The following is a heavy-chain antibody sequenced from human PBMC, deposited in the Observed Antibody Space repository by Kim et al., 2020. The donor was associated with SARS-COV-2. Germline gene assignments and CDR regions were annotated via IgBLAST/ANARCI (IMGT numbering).Heavy chain of an antibody. CDR2: IYYSGST. V-gene: IGHV4-59*01. J-gene: IGHJ5*02. CDR3: ARDSGAGWFDP. CDR1: GGSISSYY. Sequence: SETLSLTCTVSGGSISSYYWSWIRQPPGKGLEWIGYIYYSGSTNYNPSLKSRVTISVDTSKNQFSLKLSSVTAADTAVYYCARDSGAGWFDPWGQGTLVTVSS.